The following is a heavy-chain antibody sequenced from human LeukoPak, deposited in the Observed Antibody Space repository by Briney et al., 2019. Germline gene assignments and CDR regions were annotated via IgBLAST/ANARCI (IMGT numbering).Heavy chain of an antibody. J-gene: IGHJ3*02. CDR3: ARVRAYSTNTPRSFDI. V-gene: IGHV4-59*01. CDR2: IFSSGST. CDR1: GGSMSSYY. D-gene: IGHD4-11*01. Sequence: SETLSLTCTVSGGSMSSYYAGWIRQPPGKQLYWIAYIFSSGSTNYSPSLKSRVSMSVDTSKNRFSLNLTSVTAADTAVYYWARVRAYSTNTPRSFDIWGQGTMVTVSS.